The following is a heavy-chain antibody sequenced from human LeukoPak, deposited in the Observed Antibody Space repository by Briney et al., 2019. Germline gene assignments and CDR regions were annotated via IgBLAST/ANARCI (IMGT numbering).Heavy chain of an antibody. V-gene: IGHV4-39*07. CDR2: IYYSGST. D-gene: IGHD2/OR15-2a*01. J-gene: IGHJ6*03. Sequence: SETLSLTCTVSGGSINSSSYYWGWIRQPPGKGLEWIGSIYYSGSTYYNPSLKSRVTISVDTSKNQFSLKLSSVTAADTAVYYCARDVIRYYYYMDVWGKGTTVTVSS. CDR3: ARDVIRYYYYMDV. CDR1: GGSINSSSYY.